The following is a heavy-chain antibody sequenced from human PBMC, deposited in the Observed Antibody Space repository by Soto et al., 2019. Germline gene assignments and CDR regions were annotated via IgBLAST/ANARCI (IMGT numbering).Heavy chain of an antibody. CDR2: IKQDGSEK. D-gene: IGHD2-15*01. Sequence: GGSLRLSCAASGFTFSSYWMSWVRQAPGKGLEWVANIKQDGSEKDYVDSVKGRFTINPDTSKNQFSLQLNSVTPEDTAVYYCARDAAQECSGGSCYSDYYYYGMDVWGQGTTVTVSS. V-gene: IGHV3-7*01. CDR1: GFTFSSYW. J-gene: IGHJ6*02. CDR3: ARDAAQECSGGSCYSDYYYYGMDV.